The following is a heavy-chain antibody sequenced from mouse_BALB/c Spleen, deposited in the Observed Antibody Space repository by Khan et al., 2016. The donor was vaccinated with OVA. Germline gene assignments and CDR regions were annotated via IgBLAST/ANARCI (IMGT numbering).Heavy chain of an antibody. CDR3: ARGRYYGRNPRMDY. D-gene: IGHD1-1*01. CDR1: GYTFTSYG. CDR2: IFPGDGST. V-gene: IGHV1-85*01. J-gene: IGHJ4*01. Sequence: VELQESGAELVKPGASVKLSCKASGYTFTSYGINWVRQRPEQGLEWIGWIFPGDGSTKYNETFKGKATLTTDKSSSTAYMQISRLKSEDSVVXFKARGRYYGRNPRMDYWGQGTSVTVSS.